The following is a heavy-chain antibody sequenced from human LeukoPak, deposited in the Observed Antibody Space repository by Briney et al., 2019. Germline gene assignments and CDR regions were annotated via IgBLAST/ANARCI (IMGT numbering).Heavy chain of an antibody. CDR1: GYSFTTYW. D-gene: IGHD1-1*01. Sequence: GESLKISCKASGYSFTTYWIGWVRQMPGKGLEWMGIIYSDDSDTRYSPSFQGRVTISVDKSISTAYLQWTSLKASDTAMYYCARRPTGRNYYFDYWGQGALVTVSS. J-gene: IGHJ4*02. CDR2: IYSDDSDT. CDR3: ARRPTGRNYYFDY. V-gene: IGHV5-51*01.